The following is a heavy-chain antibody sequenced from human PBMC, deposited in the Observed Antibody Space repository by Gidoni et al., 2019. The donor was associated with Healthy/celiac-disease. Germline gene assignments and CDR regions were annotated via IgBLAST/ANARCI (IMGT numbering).Heavy chain of an antibody. J-gene: IGHJ6*02. CDR1: GYTFTSYG. Sequence: QVQLVQSGAEVKKPGASVKVSCKASGYTFTSYGISWVRQAPGQGLEWMGWISAYNGNTNYAQKLQGRVTMTTDTSTSTAYMELRSLRSDDTAVYYCARDGGMGGYSYGFYYYYGMDVWGQGTTVTVSS. V-gene: IGHV1-18*01. CDR3: ARDGGMGGYSYGFYYYYGMDV. CDR2: ISAYNGNT. D-gene: IGHD5-18*01.